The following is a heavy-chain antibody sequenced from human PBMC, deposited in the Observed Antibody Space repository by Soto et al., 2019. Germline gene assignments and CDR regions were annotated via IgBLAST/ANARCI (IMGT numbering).Heavy chain of an antibody. J-gene: IGHJ4*02. CDR2: ISYDGSNK. V-gene: IGHV3-30*18. CDR3: AKASQPVGLSYFDY. CDR1: GFTFSSYG. Sequence: PGGALRLSFTASGFTFSSYGMHWGRPAPGKGLEWVAVISYDGSNKYYADSVKGRFTISRDNSKNTLYLQMNSLRAEDTAVYYCAKASQPVGLSYFDYWGQGTLVTVSS.